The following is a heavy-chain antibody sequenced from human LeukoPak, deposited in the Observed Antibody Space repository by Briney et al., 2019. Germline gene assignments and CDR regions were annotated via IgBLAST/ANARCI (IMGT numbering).Heavy chain of an antibody. CDR1: GYTLTELS. CDR3: AVVVYASMILDY. V-gene: IGHV1-24*01. CDR2: FDPEDGET. D-gene: IGHD3-22*01. J-gene: IGHJ4*02. Sequence: ASVKVSCKVSGYTLTELSMHWVRQAPGKGLVWMGGFDPEDGETIYAQKFQGRVTMTEDTSTDTAYMELSSLRSEDTAVYYCAVVVYASMILDYWGQGTLVTVSS.